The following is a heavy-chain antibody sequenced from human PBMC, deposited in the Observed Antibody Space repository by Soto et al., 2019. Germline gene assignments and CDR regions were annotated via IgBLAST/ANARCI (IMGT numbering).Heavy chain of an antibody. D-gene: IGHD6-19*01. CDR2: ISSSSSTI. CDR1: GFTFSDYY. V-gene: IGHV3-11*01. J-gene: IGHJ4*02. CDR3: ARVAPRSSSGWSNPLDY. Sequence: GGSLRLSCAASGFTFSDYYMSWIRQAPGKGLEWVSYISSSSSTIYYADSVKGRFTISRDNAKNSLYLQMNSLRAEDTAVYYCARVAPRSSSGWSNPLDYWGQGTLVTVSS.